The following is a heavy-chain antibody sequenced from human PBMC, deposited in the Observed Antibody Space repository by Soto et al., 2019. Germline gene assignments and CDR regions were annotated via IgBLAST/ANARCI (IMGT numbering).Heavy chain of an antibody. J-gene: IGHJ4*02. V-gene: IGHV4-61*08. D-gene: IGHD2-15*01. CDR2: IYYSGST. CDR3: ARRWGRTFDY. CDR1: GGSISSGGYY. Sequence: SETLSLTCTVSGGSISSGGYYWSWIRQHPGKGLEWIGYIYYSGSTNYNPSLKSRVTMSVDASKNQFSLKLSSVTAADTAVYYCARRWGRTFDYWGQGTLVTVSS.